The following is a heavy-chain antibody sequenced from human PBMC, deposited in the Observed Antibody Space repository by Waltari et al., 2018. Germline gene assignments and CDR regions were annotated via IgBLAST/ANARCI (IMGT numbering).Heavy chain of an antibody. CDR1: GFTFSSYG. CDR2: IYYSGST. Sequence: QVQLVESGGGVVQPGGSLRLSCAASGFTFSSYGMHWVRQAPGKGLEWIGSIYYSGSTYYNPSLKSRVTISVDTSKNQFSLKLSSVTAADTAVYYCATQYSYGQSYYYYYMDVWGKGTTVTVSS. D-gene: IGHD5-18*01. V-gene: IGHV4-59*05. CDR3: ATQYSYGQSYYYYYMDV. J-gene: IGHJ6*03.